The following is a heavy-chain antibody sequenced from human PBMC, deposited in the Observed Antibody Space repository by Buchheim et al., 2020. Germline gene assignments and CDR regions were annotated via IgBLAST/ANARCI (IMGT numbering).Heavy chain of an antibody. CDR1: GGSIFTYY. CDR2: MYGSCRS. J-gene: IGHJ5*02. V-gene: IGHV4-59*01. CDR3: AKKRSDNWFDP. Sequence: QVQLQESGPGLVKPSETLSLTCSVSGGSIFTYYWSWIRQAPGKGLELIGYMYGSCRSNYNPSLTSRVTISVDTSKNQFSLNLSSVTAADTAIYYCAKKRSDNWFDPWGQGTL.